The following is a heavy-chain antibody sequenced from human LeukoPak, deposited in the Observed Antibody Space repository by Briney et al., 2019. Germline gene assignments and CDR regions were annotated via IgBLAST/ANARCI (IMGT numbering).Heavy chain of an antibody. J-gene: IGHJ4*02. V-gene: IGHV3-15*01. CDR2: IRSAVDGGTA. Sequence: GGSLRLSCAASGFTVSSNYMSWVRQAPGKGLEWVGRIRSAVDGGTADYAAPVKGRFIISRDDPTNTIYLHMASLRTDDTAVYYCTRYSGSPGDYWGQGTLVTVSS. CDR1: GFTVSSNY. CDR3: TRYSGSPGDY. D-gene: IGHD1-26*01.